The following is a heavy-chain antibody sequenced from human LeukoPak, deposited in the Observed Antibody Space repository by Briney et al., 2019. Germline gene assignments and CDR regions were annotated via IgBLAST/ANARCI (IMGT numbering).Heavy chain of an antibody. J-gene: IGHJ6*03. CDR3: ARGRSITIFGVVITYYYYYYMDV. V-gene: IGHV1-69*05. CDR2: IIPIFGTA. CDR1: GGTFSSYA. Sequence: GASVKVSCKASGGTFSSYAISWVRQAPGQGLEWMGGIIPIFGTANYAQKFQGRVTITTDESTSTAYMELSSLRSEDTAVYYSARGRSITIFGVVITYYYYYYMDVWGKGTTVTVSS. D-gene: IGHD3-3*01.